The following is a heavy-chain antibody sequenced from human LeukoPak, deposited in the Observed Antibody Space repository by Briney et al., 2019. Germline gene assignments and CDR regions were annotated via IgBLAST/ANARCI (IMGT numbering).Heavy chain of an antibody. V-gene: IGHV4-34*01. J-gene: IGHJ4*02. CDR2: IDRRGSA. Sequence: SETLSLTCAVYGGSFSGYFWSWIRQPPGTGLEWFGEIDRRGSATYNPSLKSRVTISVDTSKNQFSLKLNSVTAADTAVYYCARPLDCSSTTCSGSFLYWGQGTLVTVAS. CDR3: ARPLDCSSTTCSGSFLY. CDR1: GGSFSGYF. D-gene: IGHD2-2*01.